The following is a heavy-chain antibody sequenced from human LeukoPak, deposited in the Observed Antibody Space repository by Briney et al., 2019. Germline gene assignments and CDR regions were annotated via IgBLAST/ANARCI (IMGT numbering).Heavy chain of an antibody. J-gene: IGHJ4*02. CDR1: GYTFTGYY. CDR3: ASYGYNQAYYFDY. D-gene: IGHD5-24*01. V-gene: IGHV1-2*02. CDR2: INPNSGGT. Sequence: ASVKVSCKASGYTFTGYYMHWVRQAPGQGLEWMGWINPNSGGTNYAQKFQGRVTMTRDTSISTAYMELSRLRSDDTAVCYCASYGYNQAYYFDYWGQGTLVTVSS.